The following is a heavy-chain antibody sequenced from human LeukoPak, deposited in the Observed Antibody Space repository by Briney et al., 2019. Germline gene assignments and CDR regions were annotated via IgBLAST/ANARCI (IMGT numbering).Heavy chain of an antibody. Sequence: SETLSLTCAVSGYSISSGYYWGWIRQPPGKGLEWIGSIYHSGSTYYNPSLKSRVTISVDTSKNQISLKLSSVTAADTAVYYCATARVGFDPWGQGTLVTVSS. D-gene: IGHD2-15*01. CDR1: GYSISSGYY. J-gene: IGHJ5*02. CDR3: ATARVGFDP. V-gene: IGHV4-38-2*01. CDR2: IYHSGST.